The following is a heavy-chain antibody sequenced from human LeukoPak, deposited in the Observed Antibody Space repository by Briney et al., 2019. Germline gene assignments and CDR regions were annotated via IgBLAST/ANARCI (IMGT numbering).Heavy chain of an antibody. CDR3: ARATAENDY. V-gene: IGHV1-2*02. Sequence: GASVKVSCKASGYTFTGYYMHWVRQAPGQGLEWMGWINPKSGDTNYLHKFQGRVTMTRDTSISTAYMELSRLRSDDTAVYYCARATAENDYWGQGTLVTVSS. CDR2: INPKSGDT. CDR1: GYTFTGYY. J-gene: IGHJ4*02. D-gene: IGHD1-14*01.